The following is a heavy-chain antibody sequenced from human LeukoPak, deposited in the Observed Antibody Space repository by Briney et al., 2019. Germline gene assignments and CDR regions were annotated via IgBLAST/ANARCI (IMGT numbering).Heavy chain of an antibody. D-gene: IGHD3-10*01. V-gene: IGHV3-15*01. CDR3: TTTPYYYGSGSHAR. Sequence: GGSLRLSCAASGFTFSNAWMSWVRQAPGKGLEWVGRIKSKTDGGTTDYAAPVKGRFTISRDDSKNTLYLQMNSLKTEDTAVYYCTTTPYYYGSGSHARWGQGTLVTVS. J-gene: IGHJ4*02. CDR2: IKSKTDGGTT. CDR1: GFTFSNAW.